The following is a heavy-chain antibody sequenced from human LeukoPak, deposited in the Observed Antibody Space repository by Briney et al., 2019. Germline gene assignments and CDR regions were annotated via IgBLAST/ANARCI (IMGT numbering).Heavy chain of an antibody. CDR3: ARHHKYGPTAAHFDY. Sequence: SETLSLTCTVSGGSISSSSYYWGWIRQPPGKGLEWVGSIYYSGSTYYNPSLKSRVTISVDTSKNQFSLKLSSVTAADTAVYYCARHHKYGPTAAHFDYWGQGTLVTVSS. CDR2: IYYSGST. CDR1: GGSISSSSYY. J-gene: IGHJ4*02. D-gene: IGHD2-2*01. V-gene: IGHV4-39*01.